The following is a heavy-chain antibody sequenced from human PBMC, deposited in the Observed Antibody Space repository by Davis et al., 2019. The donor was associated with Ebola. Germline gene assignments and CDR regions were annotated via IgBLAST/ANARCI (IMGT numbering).Heavy chain of an antibody. V-gene: IGHV3-23*01. CDR1: GFTFSSYA. Sequence: GGSLRLSCAASGFTFSSYAMSWVRQAPGKGLEWVSATSGSGGSTYYADSVKGRFTISRDNSKNTLYLQMNSLRAEDTAVYYCAKTAYCSSTSCPGGMDVWGQGTTVTVSS. D-gene: IGHD2-2*01. CDR3: AKTAYCSSTSCPGGMDV. CDR2: TSGSGGST. J-gene: IGHJ6*02.